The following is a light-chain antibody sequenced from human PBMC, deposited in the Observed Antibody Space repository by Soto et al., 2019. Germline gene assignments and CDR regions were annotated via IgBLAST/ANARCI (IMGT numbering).Light chain of an antibody. CDR2: GAS. J-gene: IGKJ5*01. CDR3: QQYGSSPIT. V-gene: IGKV3-20*01. Sequence: ENVLTQSPGTLSLSPGERATLSCRASESVSSIYVAWYQQKPGQAPTLLIYGASTRATGIPDRFSGSGSGTDFTLTISRLEPEDFAVYYCQQYGSSPITFGQGTRLEI. CDR1: ESVSSIY.